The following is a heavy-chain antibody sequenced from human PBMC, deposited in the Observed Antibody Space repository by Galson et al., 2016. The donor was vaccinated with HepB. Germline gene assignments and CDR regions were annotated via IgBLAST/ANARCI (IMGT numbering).Heavy chain of an antibody. CDR2: ISGNGGSI. D-gene: IGHD3-3*01. Sequence: SLRLSCAASGLTFSSYAMSWVRQTPGKGLEWVSAISGNGGSIYNADSVKGRFTISRDNSKNTLYLQMNSLRAEDTAVYYCAVARLLEWFTFDSWGQGTLVTVSS. V-gene: IGHV3-23*01. CDR1: GLTFSSYA. CDR3: AVARLLEWFTFDS. J-gene: IGHJ4*02.